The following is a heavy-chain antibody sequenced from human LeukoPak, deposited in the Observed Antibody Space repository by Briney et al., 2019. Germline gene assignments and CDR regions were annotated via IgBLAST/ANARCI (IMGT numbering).Heavy chain of an antibody. J-gene: IGHJ6*03. D-gene: IGHD3-10*01. CDR1: GFTFSSYD. CDR3: ARGPSYYYGPGSYPYYYYMDV. Sequence: PGGSLRLSCAASGFTFSSYDMHWVRQATGKGLEWVSAIGTAGDTYYPGSVKGRFTISRENAKNSLYLQMNSLRAGDTAVYYCARGPSYYYGPGSYPYYYYMDVWGKGTTVTVSS. V-gene: IGHV3-13*01. CDR2: IGTAGDT.